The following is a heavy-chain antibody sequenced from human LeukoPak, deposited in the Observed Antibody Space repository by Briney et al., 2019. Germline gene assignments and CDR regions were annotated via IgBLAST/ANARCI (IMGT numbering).Heavy chain of an antibody. CDR2: ISGYNGNT. J-gene: IGHJ4*02. V-gene: IGHV1-18*01. D-gene: IGHD6-19*01. Sequence: ASVKVSCKGSGYTFTSDGISWVRQAPGQGLEWMGWISGYNGNTNYAQKLQGRVTMTTDTSTSTVYMELRSLRSDDTAVYYCAREEVRRAVAGYFDNWGQGTLVTVSS. CDR3: AREEVRRAVAGYFDN. CDR1: GYTFTSDG.